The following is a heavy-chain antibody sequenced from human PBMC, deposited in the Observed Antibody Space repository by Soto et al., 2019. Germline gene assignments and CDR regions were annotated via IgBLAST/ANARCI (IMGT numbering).Heavy chain of an antibody. CDR1: GFTFSSYG. D-gene: IGHD2-2*01. Sequence: PGGSLRLSCAASGFTFSSYGMHWVRQAPGKGLEWVAVISYDGSNKYYADSVKGRFTISRDNSKNTLYLQMNSLRAEDTAVYYCAKEHQDIVVVPAAPRYYYYYMDVWGKGTTVTVSS. CDR2: ISYDGSNK. V-gene: IGHV3-30*18. CDR3: AKEHQDIVVVPAAPRYYYYYMDV. J-gene: IGHJ6*03.